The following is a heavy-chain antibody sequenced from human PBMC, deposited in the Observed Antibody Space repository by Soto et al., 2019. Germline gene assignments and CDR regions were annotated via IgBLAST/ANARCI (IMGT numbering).Heavy chain of an antibody. CDR2: IYDSESP. Sequence: SETLSLTCTISGGSISVYYWSWIRQPPGQALEWIGYIYDSESPYYNPSLRSRVIISADTSKNQISLKLTSATAADTAVYYCARGVGSSPPRYWGRGTLVTVSS. J-gene: IGHJ4*02. CDR1: GGSISVYY. D-gene: IGHD1-26*01. CDR3: ARGVGSSPPRY. V-gene: IGHV4-59*01.